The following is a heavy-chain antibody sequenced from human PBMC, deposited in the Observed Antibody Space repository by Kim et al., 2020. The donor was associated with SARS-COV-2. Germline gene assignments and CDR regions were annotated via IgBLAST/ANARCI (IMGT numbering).Heavy chain of an antibody. J-gene: IGHJ4*02. Sequence: ASVKVSCKVSGYTLTELSMHWVRQAPGKGLEWMGGFDPEDGETIYAQKFQGRVTMTEDTSTDTAYMELSSLRSEDTAVYYCATDGIAAAGTEWLVVFDYWGQGTLVTVSS. CDR2: FDPEDGET. CDR1: GYTLTELS. CDR3: ATDGIAAAGTEWLVVFDY. D-gene: IGHD6-13*01. V-gene: IGHV1-24*01.